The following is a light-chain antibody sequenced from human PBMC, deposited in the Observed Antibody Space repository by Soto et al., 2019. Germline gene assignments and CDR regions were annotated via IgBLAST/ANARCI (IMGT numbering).Light chain of an antibody. CDR3: HQLRNCPWT. CDR1: QSVSNF. J-gene: IGKJ1*01. V-gene: IGKV3-11*01. CDR2: DAS. Sequence: ENVLTQSPATLSLSPGERATLSCRASQSVSNFLAWYQQKPGQAPRLLISDASNRATGIPGRFSGSGSGTDFSLTFSSLEPEDFAVYYCHQLRNCPWTFGQGTKVEIK.